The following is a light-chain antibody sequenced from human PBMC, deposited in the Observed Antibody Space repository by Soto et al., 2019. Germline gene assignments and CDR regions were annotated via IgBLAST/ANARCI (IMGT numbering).Light chain of an antibody. J-gene: IGKJ2*01. Sequence: DIQITQAPSSLSASVGDRVTITCRASQGISNYLAWYQQRPGKVPKLLIYAASTLQSGVPSRFSGSGSGTDFTLTISSLQPEDVATYYCLKYNSAPHTFGQGTKLEIK. CDR1: QGISNY. CDR2: AAS. V-gene: IGKV1-27*01. CDR3: LKYNSAPHT.